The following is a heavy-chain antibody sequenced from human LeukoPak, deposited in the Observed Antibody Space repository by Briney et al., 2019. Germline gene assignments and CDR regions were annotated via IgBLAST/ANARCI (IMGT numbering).Heavy chain of an antibody. CDR3: ARLGPYYDFWSGYLPIDY. V-gene: IGHV4-39*01. J-gene: IGHJ4*02. CDR2: IFYTGNT. CDR1: GGSISSSNYY. Sequence: SETLSLTCTVSGGSISSSNYYWGWIRQPPAKGLEWLGSIFYTGNTYDNPSLKSRVIMSVDTSKNQFSLKLSSVTAADTAMYYCARLGPYYDFWSGYLPIDYWGQGTLVTVSS. D-gene: IGHD3-3*01.